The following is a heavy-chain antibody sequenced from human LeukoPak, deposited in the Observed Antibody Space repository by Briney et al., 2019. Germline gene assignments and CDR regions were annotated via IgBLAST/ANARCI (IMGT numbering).Heavy chain of an antibody. CDR3: ARGCLQPDY. CDR2: IKRDGNDK. J-gene: IGHJ4*02. D-gene: IGHD5-24*01. V-gene: IGHV3-7*01. Sequence: GGSLRLSCATSGITFSSNCLSWVRQAPGKGLDWVASIKRDGNDKYYVDSVKGRFSISRDNDKNSLYLQMNSLRAEDTAVYYCARGCLQPDYWGQGTLVTVSS. CDR1: GITFSSNC.